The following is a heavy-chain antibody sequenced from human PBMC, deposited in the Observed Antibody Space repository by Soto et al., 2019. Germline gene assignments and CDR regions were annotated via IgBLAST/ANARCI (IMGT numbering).Heavy chain of an antibody. D-gene: IGHD2-15*01. CDR3: AHVLVVVANYGMDV. J-gene: IGHJ6*02. CDR1: GFSLSTSGVG. V-gene: IGHV2-5*02. CDR2: IYWDDDK. Sequence: QITLKESGPTLVKPTQTLTLTCTFSGFSLSTSGVGVGWIRQPPGKALEWLALIYWDDDKRYSPSLTSRLTITKDTYKNQVVLTMTNMDPVDTATYDCAHVLVVVANYGMDVWGQGTTVTVSS.